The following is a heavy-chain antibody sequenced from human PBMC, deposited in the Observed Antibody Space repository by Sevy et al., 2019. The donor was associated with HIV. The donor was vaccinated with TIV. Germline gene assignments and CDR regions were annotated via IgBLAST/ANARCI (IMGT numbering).Heavy chain of an antibody. V-gene: IGHV3-23*01. CDR3: ARAPDPSCRSTRCYYFDY. CDR2: TSARDSST. CDR1: GFTFSSYA. D-gene: IGHD2-2*01. Sequence: GGSLRLSCVASGFTFSSYAVSWVRQAPGKGLEWVAATSARDSSTYHGDSVRGGVTVSRDNTKNTLYLQMNSLRAEDTAVYYCARAPDPSCRSTRCYYFDYWGQGTLVTVSS. J-gene: IGHJ4*02.